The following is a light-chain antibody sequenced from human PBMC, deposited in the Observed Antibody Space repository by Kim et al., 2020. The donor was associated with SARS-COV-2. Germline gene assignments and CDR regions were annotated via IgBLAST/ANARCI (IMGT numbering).Light chain of an antibody. CDR1: SATIGQGDE. J-gene: IGLJ1*01. CDR2: GDI. Sequence: VPDSCSGISATIGQGDEVHWYQQLPGTAPKLLIYGDIKRPSGVPDRFSGSKSGTSASLAITGLQTEDEADYYCQSYDNSLNGYVIGSGTKLTVL. V-gene: IGLV1-40*01. CDR3: QSYDNSLNGYV.